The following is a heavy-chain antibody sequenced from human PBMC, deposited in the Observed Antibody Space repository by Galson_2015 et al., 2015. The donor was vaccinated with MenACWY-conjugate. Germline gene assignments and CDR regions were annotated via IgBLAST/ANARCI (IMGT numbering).Heavy chain of an antibody. J-gene: IGHJ4*02. D-gene: IGHD5-12*01. CDR3: VRGNRGYAFDY. CDR1: GFTFSNYW. CDR2: INSDGSTT. Sequence: SLRLSCAASGFTFSNYWMHWVRQAPGKGLVWVSHINSDGSTTRYADSVKGRFTISRDNAKNTLDLKMNSLRAEDTAMYYCVRGNRGYAFDYWGQGTLVTVSS. V-gene: IGHV3-74*01.